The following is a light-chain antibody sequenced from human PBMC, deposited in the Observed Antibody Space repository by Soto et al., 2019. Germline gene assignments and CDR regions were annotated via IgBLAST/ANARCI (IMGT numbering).Light chain of an antibody. Sequence: EIVLTQSPGTLSLSPGERATLSCRASQSVSSNYLAWYQQKPGQTPRLLIYEASTRATGIPDRFSGSGSGTDFTLTISRLEPEDFAVYFCQQYANSPRTFGPGTKVGIK. CDR2: EAS. J-gene: IGKJ3*01. V-gene: IGKV3-20*01. CDR3: QQYANSPRT. CDR1: QSVSSNY.